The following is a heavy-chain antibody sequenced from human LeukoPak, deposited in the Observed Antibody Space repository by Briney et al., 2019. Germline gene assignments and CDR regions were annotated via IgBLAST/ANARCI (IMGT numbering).Heavy chain of an antibody. CDR3: ARGGVNYYDSTPQILFDY. CDR2: INPNSGGT. V-gene: IGHV1-2*06. J-gene: IGHJ4*02. D-gene: IGHD3-22*01. CDR1: GYTFTGYY. Sequence: ASVTVSCKASGYTFTGYYMYWVRQAPGQGLEWMGRINPNSGGTNYAQKFQGRVTMTRDTSISTAYMELSRLRSDDTAVYYCARGGVNYYDSTPQILFDYWGQGTLVTVSS.